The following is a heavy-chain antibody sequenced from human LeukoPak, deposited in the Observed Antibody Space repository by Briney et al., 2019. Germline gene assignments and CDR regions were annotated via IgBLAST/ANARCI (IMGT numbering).Heavy chain of an antibody. V-gene: IGHV4-39*01. J-gene: IGHJ5*02. CDR2: IFYNGNT. CDR3: ARQSSGYYYGWFDP. D-gene: IGHD3-22*01. Sequence: PSETLSLTCTVSGGSILDSTYYWAWIRQPPGKGLEWIATIFYNGNTHYNPSLKSLVTMSVDTVKNQFSLNLNSVTAADTAVYYCARQSSGYYYGWFDPWGQGTLVTVSS. CDR1: GGSILDSTYY.